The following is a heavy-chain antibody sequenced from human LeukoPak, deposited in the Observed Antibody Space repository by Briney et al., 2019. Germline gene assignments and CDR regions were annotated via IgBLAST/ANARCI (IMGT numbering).Heavy chain of an antibody. CDR2: ISSSSSTI. Sequence: VGTLRLSCTASGFTLSSYSMNWVRQAPGKGLEWVSYISSSSSTIYYADSVKGRFTISRDNAKNSLYLQMNSLRDEDTAVYYCARAWRLLYYFDYWGQGTLVTVSS. CDR3: ARAWRLLYYFDY. V-gene: IGHV3-48*02. J-gene: IGHJ4*02. D-gene: IGHD6-25*01. CDR1: GFTLSSYS.